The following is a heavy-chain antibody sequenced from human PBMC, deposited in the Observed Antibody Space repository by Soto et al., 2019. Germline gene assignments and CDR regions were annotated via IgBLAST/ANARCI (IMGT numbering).Heavy chain of an antibody. J-gene: IGHJ5*02. CDR3: AKDIRDSYGPWS. Sequence: GGSLSLSCAASGFTFDDYAMHWVRQAPGKGLEWVSGISWNSGSIGYADSVKGRFTISRDNAKNSLYLQMNSLRAEDTALYYCAKDIRDSYGPWSWGQGTLVTVSS. D-gene: IGHD5-18*01. V-gene: IGHV3-9*01. CDR2: ISWNSGSI. CDR1: GFTFDDYA.